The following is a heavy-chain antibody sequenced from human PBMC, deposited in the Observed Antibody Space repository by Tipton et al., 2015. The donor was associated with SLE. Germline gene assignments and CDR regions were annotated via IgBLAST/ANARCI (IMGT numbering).Heavy chain of an antibody. D-gene: IGHD3-16*01. V-gene: IGHV4-34*01. CDR2: INHSGST. Sequence: TLSLTCSVYGASFSAYYWSWIRQPPGKGLGWVEEINHSGSTNYNPYLKSRVTISVDTSNNQFSLKVRSVTAADTAVYYCARRNWGWVYWGQGPLVTVSS. CDR3: ARRNWGWVY. CDR1: GASFSAYY. J-gene: IGHJ4*02.